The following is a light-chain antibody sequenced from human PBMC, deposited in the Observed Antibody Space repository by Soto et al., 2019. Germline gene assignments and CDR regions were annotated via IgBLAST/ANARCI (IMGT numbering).Light chain of an antibody. V-gene: IGKV3-20*01. CDR2: GAS. Sequence: EIVWTQSPGTLSLSPGDRATLSCRASQSVSSSSLAWYQQKPGQAPRLLIYGASSRATGIPDRFSGSGSGTDFTITISRLAHEDFAVYYCQQYGSSPYTFGQGTKLEIK. J-gene: IGKJ2*01. CDR3: QQYGSSPYT. CDR1: QSVSSSS.